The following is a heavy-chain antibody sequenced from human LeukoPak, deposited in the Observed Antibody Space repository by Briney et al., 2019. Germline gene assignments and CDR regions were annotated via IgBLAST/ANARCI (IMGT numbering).Heavy chain of an antibody. V-gene: IGHV3-30*03. CDR3: ARDQFCSGGSCPPSRMNWFDP. Sequence: PGRSLRLSCAASGFTFSSYGMHWVRQAPGKGLEWVAVISYDGSNKYYADSVKGRFTISRDNSKNTLYLQMNSLRAEDTAVYYCARDQFCSGGSCPPSRMNWFDPWGQGTLVTVSS. CDR2: ISYDGSNK. J-gene: IGHJ5*02. D-gene: IGHD2-15*01. CDR1: GFTFSSYG.